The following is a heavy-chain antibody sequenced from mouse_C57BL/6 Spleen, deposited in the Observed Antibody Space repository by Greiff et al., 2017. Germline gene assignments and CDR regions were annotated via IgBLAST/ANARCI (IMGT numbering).Heavy chain of an antibody. V-gene: IGHV1-64*01. CDR1: GYTFTSYW. J-gene: IGHJ3*01. D-gene: IGHD2-3*01. CDR2: IHPNSGST. CDR3: ARRIYDGYSSFAY. Sequence: QVQLQQLGAELVKPGASVKLSCKASGYTFTSYWMHWVKQRPGQGLEWIGMIHPNSGSTNYNEKFKSKATLTVDKSSSTAYMQLSSLTSEDSAVYYCARRIYDGYSSFAYWGQGTLVTVSA.